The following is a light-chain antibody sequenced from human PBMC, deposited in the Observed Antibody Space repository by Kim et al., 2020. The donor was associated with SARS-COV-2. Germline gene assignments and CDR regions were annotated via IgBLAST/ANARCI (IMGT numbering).Light chain of an antibody. J-gene: IGLJ2*01. CDR2: RDT. Sequence: VALGQTGRITCGGNNVGSKNVHWYQQKPGQAPVLVIYRDTNRPSGIPERFSGSNSGNTATMAISRAQAGDEADFFCQVWDSSTVVFGGGTQLTVL. CDR1: NVGSKN. CDR3: QVWDSSTVV. V-gene: IGLV3-9*01.